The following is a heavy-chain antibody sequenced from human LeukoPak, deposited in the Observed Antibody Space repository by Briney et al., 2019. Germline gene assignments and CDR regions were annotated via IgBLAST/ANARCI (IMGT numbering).Heavy chain of an antibody. V-gene: IGHV3-7*01. CDR2: IKPDGSEK. J-gene: IGHJ4*02. Sequence: GGSLRLSCAPSGFTFSSYWMSWVRQAPGKGLEWVANIKPDGSEKHYVDSLKGRFTISRDNAKNSLSLQMNGLRADDTAVYYCARSGYTYGWGYWGQGTLVTVSS. CDR1: GFTFSSYW. CDR3: ARSGYTYGWGY. D-gene: IGHD5-18*01.